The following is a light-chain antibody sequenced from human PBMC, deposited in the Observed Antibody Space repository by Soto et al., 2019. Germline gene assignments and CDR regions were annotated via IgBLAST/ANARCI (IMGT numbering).Light chain of an antibody. J-gene: IGLJ1*01. V-gene: IGLV2-14*01. CDR3: SSYRSSSTGTYV. CDR2: DVS. Sequence: QAVVTQPASVSGSPGQSITISCTGTSSDVGGYNYVSWYQQHPGKASKLMIYDVSNRPSGVSNRFSGSKSGNTASLTISGLQAEDEADYYCSSYRSSSTGTYVFGTGTKVTVL. CDR1: SSDVGGYNY.